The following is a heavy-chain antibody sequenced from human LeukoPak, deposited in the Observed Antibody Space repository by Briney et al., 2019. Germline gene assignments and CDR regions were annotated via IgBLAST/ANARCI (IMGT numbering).Heavy chain of an antibody. CDR3: ARDRWVPSYSSSWYWDYYYGMDV. CDR1: GFTFSSYA. Sequence: GGSLRLSCAASGFTFSSYAMHWVRQAPGKGLEWVAVISYDGSNKYYADSVKGRFTISRDNSKNTLYLQMNSLRAEDTAVYYCARDRWVPSYSSSWYWDYYYGMDVWGQGTTVTVSS. D-gene: IGHD6-13*01. CDR2: ISYDGSNK. J-gene: IGHJ6*02. V-gene: IGHV3-30-3*01.